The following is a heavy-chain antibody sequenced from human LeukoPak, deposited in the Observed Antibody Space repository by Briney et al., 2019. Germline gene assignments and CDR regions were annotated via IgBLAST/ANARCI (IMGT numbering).Heavy chain of an antibody. CDR2: ISAYNGNT. V-gene: IGHV1-18*01. Sequence: GASVKVSCKASGYTFTSYGISWVRQAPGQGLEWMGWISAYNGNTNYAQKLQGRVTMTTDTSTSTAYMELRSLRSDDTAVYYCARDRDGYSSSWYPYYFDYWGQGTLVTVSS. CDR3: ARDRDGYSSSWYPYYFDY. CDR1: GYTFTSYG. D-gene: IGHD6-13*01. J-gene: IGHJ4*02.